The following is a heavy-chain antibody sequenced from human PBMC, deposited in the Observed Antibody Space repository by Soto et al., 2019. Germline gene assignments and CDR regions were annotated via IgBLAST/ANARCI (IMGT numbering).Heavy chain of an antibody. Sequence: SVKVSCKASGGTFSSYAISWVRQAPGQGLEWMGGIIPIFGTANYAQKFQGRVTITADKSSSTAYMELSSLRSEDTAVYYCAREVGSGPTPDAFDIWGQGTMVTVSS. J-gene: IGHJ3*02. CDR3: AREVGSGPTPDAFDI. V-gene: IGHV1-69*06. CDR1: GGTFSSYA. CDR2: IIPIFGTA. D-gene: IGHD3-10*01.